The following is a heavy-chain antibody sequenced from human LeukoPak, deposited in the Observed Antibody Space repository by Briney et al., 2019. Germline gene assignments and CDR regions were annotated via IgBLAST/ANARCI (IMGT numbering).Heavy chain of an antibody. CDR1: GFTVSSNY. Sequence: GRSLRLSCAASGFTVSSNYMSWVRQAPGKGLEWVSVIYSGGSTYYADSVKGRFTISRDNSKNTLYLQMNSLRAEDTAVYYCATDGGNSVYFQHWGQGTLVTVSS. V-gene: IGHV3-53*01. J-gene: IGHJ1*01. D-gene: IGHD4-23*01. CDR2: IYSGGST. CDR3: ATDGGNSVYFQH.